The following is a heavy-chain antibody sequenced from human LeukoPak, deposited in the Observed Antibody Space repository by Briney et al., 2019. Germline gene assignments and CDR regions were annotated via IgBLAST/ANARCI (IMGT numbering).Heavy chain of an antibody. CDR2: IRSKANSYAT. Sequence: GGSLRLSCAASGFTFNDYEMNWVRQAPGKGLEWVGRIRSKANSYATEYAASVKGRFTISRDDPEKTAYLQMNSLKIEDTVVYYCTRMGSGRSVDYWGQGTLVTVSS. CDR1: GFTFNDYE. J-gene: IGHJ4*02. D-gene: IGHD1-26*01. CDR3: TRMGSGRSVDY. V-gene: IGHV3-73*01.